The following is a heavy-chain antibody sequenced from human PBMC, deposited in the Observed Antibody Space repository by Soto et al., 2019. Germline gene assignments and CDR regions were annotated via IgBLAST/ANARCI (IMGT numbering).Heavy chain of an antibody. CDR1: GFTFSRYS. D-gene: IGHD2-15*01. J-gene: IGHJ3*01. CDR2: ISSSSSTI. V-gene: IGHV3-48*01. Sequence: GSLKLSCGASGFTFSRYSMNWVRQAPGKGLEWGSYISSSSSTIYYADSVKGRFTISRDDAKNSLYLQMNSLRAEDTAVYYCSSRVVAATRSDAFDFWGQGTMVTVSS. CDR3: SSRVVAATRSDAFDF.